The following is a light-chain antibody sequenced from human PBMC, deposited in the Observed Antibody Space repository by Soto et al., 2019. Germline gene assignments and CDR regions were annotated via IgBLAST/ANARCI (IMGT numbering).Light chain of an antibody. CDR2: DAS. Sequence: EIVLTQSPATLSLSPGERATLSCRASQSVSSYLAWYQQKPGQAPRLLIYDASNRATGIPARFSGSRSGTDFTLTISSLEPEDFAVYYCQQRSNWPPNTFGGGNKVDIK. J-gene: IGKJ4*01. V-gene: IGKV3-11*01. CDR3: QQRSNWPPNT. CDR1: QSVSSY.